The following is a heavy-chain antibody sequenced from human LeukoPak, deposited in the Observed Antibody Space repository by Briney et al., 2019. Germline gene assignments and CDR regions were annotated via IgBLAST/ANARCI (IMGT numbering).Heavy chain of an antibody. CDR3: AIHGAGGAFDI. Sequence: GGSLRLSCAASGFTFSSYGMHWVRQAPGKGLEWVAVIWYDGSNKYYADSVKGRFTISRDNSKNTLYLQMNSLRAEDTAVYYCAIHGAGGAFDIWGQGTMVTVSS. CDR1: GFTFSSYG. V-gene: IGHV3-33*01. J-gene: IGHJ3*02. CDR2: IWYDGSNK. D-gene: IGHD4-23*01.